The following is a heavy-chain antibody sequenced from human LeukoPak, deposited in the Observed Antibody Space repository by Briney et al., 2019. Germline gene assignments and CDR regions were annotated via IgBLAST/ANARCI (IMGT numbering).Heavy chain of an antibody. V-gene: IGHV3-30*02. CDR3: AKENYGDYGGAFDI. Sequence: PGGSLRLSCAASGFTFSSYGMHWVRQAPGQGLERVAFIRYDGNNKYYADSVKGRFTISRDNSKNTLYLQMNSLRAEDTALYYCAKENYGDYGGAFDIWGQGTMVTVSS. CDR2: IRYDGNNK. CDR1: GFTFSSYG. J-gene: IGHJ3*02. D-gene: IGHD4-17*01.